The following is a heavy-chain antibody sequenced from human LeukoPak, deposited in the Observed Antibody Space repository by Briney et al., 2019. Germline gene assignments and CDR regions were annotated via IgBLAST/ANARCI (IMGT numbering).Heavy chain of an antibody. D-gene: IGHD4-17*01. CDR3: ARPLQGRTVTLHY. CDR1: GGSISSYY. Sequence: KPSETLSLTCTVSGGSISSYYWSWIRQPPGKGLEWIGYIYYTGTTNYNPSLKTRVTISVDTSKNQFSLKLTSVTAADTAGYYCARPLQGRTVTLHYWGQGTLVTVSS. V-gene: IGHV4-59*01. J-gene: IGHJ4*02. CDR2: IYYTGTT.